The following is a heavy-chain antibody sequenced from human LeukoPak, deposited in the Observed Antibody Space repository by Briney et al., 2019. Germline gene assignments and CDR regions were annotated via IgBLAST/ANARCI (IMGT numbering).Heavy chain of an antibody. D-gene: IGHD4-17*01. V-gene: IGHV3-23*01. J-gene: IGHJ4*02. CDR3: AKEIRPNDC. CDR1: GFTFSSHG. CDR2: ISIGGDTT. Sequence: GESLTLSCAASGFTFSSHGMCWVRQAPGRGLEWVSSISIGGDTTYSDSVKGRFTISRDNSKNTLYLQLDSLRAEDTAIYYCAKEIRPNDCWGQGTLVTVSS.